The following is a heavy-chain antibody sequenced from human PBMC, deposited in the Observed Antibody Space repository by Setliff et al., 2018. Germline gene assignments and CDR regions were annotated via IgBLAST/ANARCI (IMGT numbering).Heavy chain of an antibody. CDR2: IWYDGSNK. V-gene: IGHV3-33*01. Sequence: QPGGSLRLSCAASGFTFSSYGMHWVRQAPGKGLEWVAVIWYDGSNKYYADAVKGRFTISRDNSKNTLFLQMNSLRAEDTAVYYCARDREYYDSSGYYTDEYWGQGTLVTVSS. J-gene: IGHJ4*02. CDR3: ARDREYYDSSGYYTDEY. CDR1: GFTFSSYG. D-gene: IGHD3-22*01.